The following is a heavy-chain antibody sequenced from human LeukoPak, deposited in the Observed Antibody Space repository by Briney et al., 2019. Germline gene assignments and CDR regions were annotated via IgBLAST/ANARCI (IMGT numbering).Heavy chain of an antibody. J-gene: IGHJ1*01. CDR3: ARVGVAGAGTGNFQH. D-gene: IGHD6-19*01. CDR2: IYHSGST. V-gene: IGHV4-38-2*02. CDR1: GYSISSGYY. Sequence: SETLSLTCTVSGYSISSGYYWGWIRQPPGKGLEWIGSIYHSGSTYYNPSLKSRVTISVDTSKNQFSLKLSSVTAADTAVYYCARVGVAGAGTGNFQHWGQGTLVTVSS.